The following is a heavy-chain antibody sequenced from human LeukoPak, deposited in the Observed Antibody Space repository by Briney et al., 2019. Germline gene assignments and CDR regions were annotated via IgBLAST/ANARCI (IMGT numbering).Heavy chain of an antibody. CDR1: GASVSSGLYY. J-gene: IGHJ4*02. CDR3: ARVGGSGWFDY. Sequence: SETLSLTCTVSGASVSSGLYYWSWIRQSPGKGLEWIGRIYCSGSTDCNTSLKSRVTISVDTSKNQFSLKLNSVTAADTAVYFCARVGGSGWFDYWGQGTLVAASS. CDR2: IYCSGST. D-gene: IGHD6-19*01. V-gene: IGHV4-61*01.